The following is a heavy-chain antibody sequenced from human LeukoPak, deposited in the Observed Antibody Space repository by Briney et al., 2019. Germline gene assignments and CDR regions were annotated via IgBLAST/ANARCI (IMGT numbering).Heavy chain of an antibody. D-gene: IGHD3-10*01. Sequence: PSQTLSLTRTVSGGSISSSDYYWTWIRQPPGKGLEWIGYIYYSGATYYNPSLKSRVTISVDTSKNQFSLKLSSVTAADTAVYYCARSSGYYGSGSYVDPWGQGTLVTVSS. CDR3: ARSSGYYGSGSYVDP. CDR2: IYYSGAT. CDR1: GGSISSSDYY. V-gene: IGHV4-30-4*01. J-gene: IGHJ5*02.